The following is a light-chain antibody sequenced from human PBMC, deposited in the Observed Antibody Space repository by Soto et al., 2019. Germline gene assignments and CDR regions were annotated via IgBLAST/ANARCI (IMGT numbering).Light chain of an antibody. CDR1: QSLLHGNGYNY. CDR2: LGS. V-gene: IGKV2-28*01. J-gene: IGKJ2*01. Sequence: EIVMTQSPLSLPVTPGEPASISCRSSQSLLHGNGYNYLDWYLQKPGQSPQLLIYLGSNRASGVPDRFSGSGSGTDFTLKISRVEAEDVGLYYCMQALQTPLYTFGQGTKLEIK. CDR3: MQALQTPLYT.